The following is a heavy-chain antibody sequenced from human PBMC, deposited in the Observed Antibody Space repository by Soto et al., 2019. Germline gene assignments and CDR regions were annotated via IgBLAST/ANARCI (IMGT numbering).Heavy chain of an antibody. CDR2: ISYDGSNK. D-gene: IGHD6-13*01. CDR1: GFTFSSYA. CDR3: ARVTAAAGSEGLGWFDP. V-gene: IGHV3-30-3*01. Sequence: GGSLRLSCAASGFTFSSYAMHWVRQAPGKGLEWVAVISYDGSNKYYADSVKGRFTISRDNSKNTLYLQMNSLRAEDTAVYYCARVTAAAGSEGLGWFDPWGQGTLVTVSS. J-gene: IGHJ5*02.